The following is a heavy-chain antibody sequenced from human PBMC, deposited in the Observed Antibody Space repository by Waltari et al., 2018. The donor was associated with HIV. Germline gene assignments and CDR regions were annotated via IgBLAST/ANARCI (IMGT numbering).Heavy chain of an antibody. CDR2: IYPGDSYT. D-gene: IGHD1-1*01. J-gene: IGHJ4*02. CDR3: ARRWQLPNEYFDY. Sequence: EVQLVQSGAEVKKPGESLKISCKGSGYSFSNYWIGWVRQMPGKGLEWMGIIYPGDSYTMYSPYFQGQVTISADKSINTAYLQWSSLKASDTAMYYCARRWQLPNEYFDYWGQGTLVTVSS. CDR1: GYSFSNYW. V-gene: IGHV5-51*01.